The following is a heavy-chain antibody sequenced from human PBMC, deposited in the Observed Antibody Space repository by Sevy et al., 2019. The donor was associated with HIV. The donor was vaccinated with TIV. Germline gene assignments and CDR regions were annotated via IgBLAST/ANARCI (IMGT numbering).Heavy chain of an antibody. CDR3: ARASRIAAAAFYSGDAFDI. V-gene: IGHV4-61*02. Sequence: SETLSLTCTVSGGSISSGSYYWSWIRQPAGKGLEWIGRIYTSGSTYYNPSLKSRVTISVDTSKNQFSLKLSSVTAADTAVYYCARASRIAAAAFYSGDAFDIWGQRTMVTVSS. CDR1: GGSISSGSYY. CDR2: IYTSGST. J-gene: IGHJ3*02. D-gene: IGHD6-13*01.